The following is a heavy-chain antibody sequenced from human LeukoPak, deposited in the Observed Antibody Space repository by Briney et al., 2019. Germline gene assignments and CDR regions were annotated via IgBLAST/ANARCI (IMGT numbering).Heavy chain of an antibody. Sequence: ASVKVSCKVSGYTLTELSMHWVRQAPGKGLEWMGGFDPEDGETIYAQKFQGRVTMTEDTFTDTAYMELSSLRSEDTAVYYCATDGYYARDYFDYWGQGTLVAVSS. CDR3: ATDGYYARDYFDY. CDR1: GYTLTELS. J-gene: IGHJ4*02. CDR2: FDPEDGET. D-gene: IGHD5-18*01. V-gene: IGHV1-24*01.